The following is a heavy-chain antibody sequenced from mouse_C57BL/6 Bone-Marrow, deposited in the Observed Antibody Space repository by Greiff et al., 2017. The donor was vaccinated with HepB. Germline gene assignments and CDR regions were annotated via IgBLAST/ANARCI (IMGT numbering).Heavy chain of an antibody. V-gene: IGHV6-3*01. J-gene: IGHJ4*01. Sequence: EVQGVESGGGLVQPGGSMKLSCVASGFTFSNYWMNWVRQSPEKGLEWVAQIRLKSDNYATHYAESVKGRFTISRDDSKSSVYLQMNNLGAEDTGIYYCTYGYDEDAMDYWGQGTSVTVSS. CDR2: IRLKSDNYAT. CDR1: GFTFSNYW. CDR3: TYGYDEDAMDY. D-gene: IGHD2-2*01.